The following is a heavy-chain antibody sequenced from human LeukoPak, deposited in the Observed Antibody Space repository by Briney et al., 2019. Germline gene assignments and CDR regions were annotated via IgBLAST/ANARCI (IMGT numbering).Heavy chain of an antibody. CDR3: ARTVYSYGLYYFDY. V-gene: IGHV1-2*02. CDR2: INPNSGGT. D-gene: IGHD5-18*01. CDR1: GYTFTGYY. J-gene: IGHJ4*02. Sequence: ASVKVSCKASGYTFTGYYMHWVRQAPGQGLEWMGWINPNSGGTNYAQKFRGRVTMTRDTSISTAYMELSRLRSDDTAVYYCARTVYSYGLYYFDYWGQGTLVTVSS.